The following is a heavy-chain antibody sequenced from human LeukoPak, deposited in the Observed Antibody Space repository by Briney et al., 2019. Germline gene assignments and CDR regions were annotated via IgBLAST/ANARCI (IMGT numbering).Heavy chain of an antibody. D-gene: IGHD3-10*01. CDR3: ARGGGMRYYYGSGSPYKT. CDR1: GGSFSGYY. J-gene: IGHJ5*02. CDR2: TNHSGST. Sequence: SETLSLTCAAYGGSFSGYYWSWIRQPPGKGLEWIGETNHSGSTNYNPSLKSRVTIPVDTSKNQFSLKLSSVTAADTAVYYCARGGGMRYYYGSGSPYKTWGQGTLVTVSS. V-gene: IGHV4-34*01.